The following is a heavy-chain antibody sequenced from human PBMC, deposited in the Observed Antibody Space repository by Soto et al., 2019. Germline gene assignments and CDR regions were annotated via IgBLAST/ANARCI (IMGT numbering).Heavy chain of an antibody. D-gene: IGHD4-4*01. CDR2: ISHGATRK. CDR3: AKDWVGGSNRYQLDY. V-gene: IGHV3-30*18. J-gene: IGHJ4*02. CDR1: RFTFSDYS. Sequence: QVLLVESGGGVVQPGRSLRLSCAASRFTFSDYSMHWVRQAPGKGLEWVAGISHGATRKSYSDSVKGRFIISRDNSKKMLYLQLNSLRREDTAVYYCAKDWVGGSNRYQLDYWGRGTLVTVSS.